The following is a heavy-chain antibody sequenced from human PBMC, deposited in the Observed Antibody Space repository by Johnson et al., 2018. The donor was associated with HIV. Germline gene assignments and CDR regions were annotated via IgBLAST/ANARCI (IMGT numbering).Heavy chain of an antibody. CDR1: GFTFDDYA. J-gene: IGHJ3*02. CDR2: ISWNSGSI. V-gene: IGHV3-9*01. D-gene: IGHD6-6*01. CDR3: ASCEYSSPRGAFDI. Sequence: VQLVESGGGLVQPGRSLRLSCAASGFTFDDYAMHWVRQAPGKGLEWVSGISWNSGSIGYADSVKGRFTISRDNAKNSLYLQMNSLRAEDTAVYYCASCEYSSPRGAFDIWGQGTMVTVSS.